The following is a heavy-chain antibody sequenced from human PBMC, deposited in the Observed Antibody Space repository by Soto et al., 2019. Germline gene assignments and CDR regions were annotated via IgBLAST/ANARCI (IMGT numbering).Heavy chain of an antibody. J-gene: IGHJ4*02. CDR2: ISGSGGST. Sequence: GGSLRLSCAASGFTFSSYAMSWVRQAPGKGLEWVSAISGSGGSTYYADSVKGRFTISRDNSKNTLYLQMNSLRAEDTAVYYCAKDFFYDADIAAAEPYDYWGQGTLVTVSS. CDR1: GFTFSSYA. CDR3: AKDFFYDADIAAAEPYDY. V-gene: IGHV3-23*01. D-gene: IGHD6-13*01.